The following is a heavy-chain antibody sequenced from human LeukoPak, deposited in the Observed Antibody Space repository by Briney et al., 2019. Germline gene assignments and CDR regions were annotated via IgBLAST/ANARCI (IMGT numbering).Heavy chain of an antibody. CDR1: GFKFGNVW. V-gene: IGHV3-15*01. J-gene: IGHJ4*02. Sequence: PGGSLRLSCAASGFKFGNVWMSWVRQAPGKGLEWLLLIKSKTKGGTADYVAPVKGRFSISRDDSKNTLYLQMKSLKTEDTAVYYCTTDVVDRSYSPYFEHRGEGKLGTVSS. CDR3: TTDVVDRSYSPYFEH. D-gene: IGHD2-21*01. CDR2: IKSKTKGGTA.